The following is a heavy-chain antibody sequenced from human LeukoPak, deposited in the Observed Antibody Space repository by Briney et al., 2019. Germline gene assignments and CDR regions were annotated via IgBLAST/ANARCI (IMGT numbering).Heavy chain of an antibody. CDR1: GFTFSRYW. D-gene: IGHD3-9*01. Sequence: GGSLRLSCAASGFTFSRYWMHWVRQAPGKGLLWVSRINSDGSSTYYADSVKGRFTTSRDNAKNALHLQMNSLTAEDTAVYYCVLDLFSSFAFDIWGQGTLVTVSS. CDR3: VLDLFSSFAFDI. J-gene: IGHJ4*02. V-gene: IGHV3-74*01. CDR2: INSDGSST.